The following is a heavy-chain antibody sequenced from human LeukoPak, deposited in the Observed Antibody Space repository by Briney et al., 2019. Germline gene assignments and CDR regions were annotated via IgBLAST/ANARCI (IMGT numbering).Heavy chain of an antibody. CDR2: IYYSGST. D-gene: IGHD1-26*01. CDR3: ARGRPYSGGYHLDY. Sequence: SETLSLTCTISGDSTSSDRYHGGWVRQPPGKGLEWIGNIYYSGSTYYNPSLKSRVTMSVDTSKNQSFLKLNSVTAADTAVYYCARGRPYSGGYHLDYWGQGTLVTVSP. J-gene: IGHJ4*02. CDR1: GDSTSSDRYH. V-gene: IGHV4-39*01.